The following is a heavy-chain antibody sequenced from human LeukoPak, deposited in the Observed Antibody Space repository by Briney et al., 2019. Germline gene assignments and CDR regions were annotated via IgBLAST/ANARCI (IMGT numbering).Heavy chain of an antibody. CDR1: GFTFSNYW. D-gene: IGHD3-3*01. Sequence: GGSLRLSCAASGFTFSNYWMTWVRQAPGKGLEWVANIKQDGIEKYYVASVKGRFTISRENTKNSLYLQINSLRAEDTAVYHCAREGGLRSLGTEYYIDVWGRGTAVTVSS. CDR3: AREGGLRSLGTEYYIDV. CDR2: IKQDGIEK. V-gene: IGHV3-7*01. J-gene: IGHJ6*03.